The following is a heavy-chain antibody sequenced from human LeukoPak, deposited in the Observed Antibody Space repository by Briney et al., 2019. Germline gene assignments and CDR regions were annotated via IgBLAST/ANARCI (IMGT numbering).Heavy chain of an antibody. D-gene: IGHD3/OR15-3a*01. CDR2: IIPIFGTA. V-gene: IGHV1-69*13. Sequence: SMKVSCKASGGTFSSYAISWVRQAPGQGLEWMGGIIPIFGTANYAQKFQGRVTITADESTSTAYMELSSLRSEDTAVYYCARVQFGPHFDASSPNFDYWGQGTLVTVSS. J-gene: IGHJ4*02. CDR1: GGTFSSYA. CDR3: ARVQFGPHFDASSPNFDY.